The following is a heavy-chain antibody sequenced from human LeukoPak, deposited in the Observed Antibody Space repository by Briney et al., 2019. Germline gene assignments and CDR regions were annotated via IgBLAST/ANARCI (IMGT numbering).Heavy chain of an antibody. CDR1: GFTFSSYG. CDR3: ARDEGGGGLLWFGEFHSNWFDP. CDR2: IWYDGSNK. V-gene: IGHV3-33*01. D-gene: IGHD3-10*01. J-gene: IGHJ5*02. Sequence: GGSLRLSCAASGFTFSSYGMHWVRQAPGKGLEWVAVIWYDGSNKYYADSVKGRFTISRDNSKNTRYLQMNSLRAEDTAVYYCARDEGGGGLLWFGEFHSNWFDPWGQGTLVTVSS.